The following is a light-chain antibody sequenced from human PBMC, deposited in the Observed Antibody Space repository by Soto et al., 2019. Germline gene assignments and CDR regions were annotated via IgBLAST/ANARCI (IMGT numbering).Light chain of an antibody. V-gene: IGKV1D-13*01. J-gene: IGKJ4*01. Sequence: LHLTQAPSSMSASVRDRGTITCRASQGITRSLAWHQQRPGKAPALLLSSASILQSGVPSSFSGSGYGTDFSLTISNLQPEDFATYYCQQVYNHSLTFGGGTKVELK. CDR2: SAS. CDR3: QQVYNHSLT. CDR1: QGITRS.